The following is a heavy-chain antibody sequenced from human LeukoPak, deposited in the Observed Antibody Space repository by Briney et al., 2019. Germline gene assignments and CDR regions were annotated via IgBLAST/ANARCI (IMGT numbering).Heavy chain of an antibody. J-gene: IGHJ5*02. V-gene: IGHV4-39*07. D-gene: IGHD3-22*01. CDR3: ARLIREDDSSGIRLVWFDP. Sequence: SETLSLTCTVSGGSISSSSYYWGWIRQPPGKGLEWIGSIYYSGSTNYNPSLKSRVTISVDTSKNQFSLKLSSVTAADTAVYYCARLIREDDSSGIRLVWFDPWGQGTLVTVSS. CDR2: IYYSGST. CDR1: GGSISSSSYY.